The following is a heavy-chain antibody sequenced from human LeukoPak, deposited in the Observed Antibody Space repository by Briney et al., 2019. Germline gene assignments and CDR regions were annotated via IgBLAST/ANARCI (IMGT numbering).Heavy chain of an antibody. CDR3: ARREYYDSTGYWLN. CDR2: IYHRGST. CDR1: GGSISSSNW. J-gene: IGHJ4*02. D-gene: IGHD3-22*01. Sequence: SGTLSLTCAVSGGSISSSNWWSWVRQPPGKGLEWIGEIYHRGSTNYNPSLESRVTISIDKSKNQFSLRLSSVTAADTAVYYCARREYYDSTGYWLNWGQGTLVTVSS. V-gene: IGHV4-4*02.